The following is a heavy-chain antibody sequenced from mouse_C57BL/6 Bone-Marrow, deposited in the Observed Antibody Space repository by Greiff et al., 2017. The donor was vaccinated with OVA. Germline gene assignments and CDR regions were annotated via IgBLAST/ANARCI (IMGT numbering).Heavy chain of an antibody. Sequence: EVQLQQSGPVLVKPGASVKMSCKASGYTFTDYYMNWVKQSHGKSLEWIGVINPYNGGTRYNQKFKGKATLTVDKSSRTAFMELSSLTSEASVVYYCASCSSYGYFDVWGTGTTVTVSS. CDR1: GYTFTDYY. J-gene: IGHJ1*03. V-gene: IGHV1-19*01. D-gene: IGHD1-1*01. CDR3: ASCSSYGYFDV. CDR2: INPYNGGT.